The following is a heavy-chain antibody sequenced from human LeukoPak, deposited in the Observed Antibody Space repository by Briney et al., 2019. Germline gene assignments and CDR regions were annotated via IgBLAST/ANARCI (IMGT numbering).Heavy chain of an antibody. J-gene: IGHJ3*02. CDR1: GFTFSSYA. CDR3: AKDLRITMIVVGYGAFDI. D-gene: IGHD3-22*01. V-gene: IGHV3-23*01. CDR2: ISGSGGST. Sequence: GGSLRLSCAASGFTFSSYAMSWVRQAPGKGLEWGSAISGSGGSTYYADSVKGRFTISRDNSKNTLYLQMNSLRAEDTAVYYCAKDLRITMIVVGYGAFDIWGQGTMVTVSS.